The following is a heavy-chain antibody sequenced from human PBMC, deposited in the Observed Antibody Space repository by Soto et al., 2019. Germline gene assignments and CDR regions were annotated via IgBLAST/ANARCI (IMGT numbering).Heavy chain of an antibody. D-gene: IGHD3-22*01. CDR3: ARDLPQNYYDSSGYLDY. Sequence: PGGSLRLSCAASGFTFSSYSMNWVRQAPGKGLEWVSYISSSSSTIYYADSVKGRFTISRDNAKNSLYLQMNSLRDEDTAVYYCARDLPQNYYDSSGYLDYWGQGTRVTVAS. CDR1: GFTFSSYS. V-gene: IGHV3-48*02. J-gene: IGHJ4*02. CDR2: ISSSSSTI.